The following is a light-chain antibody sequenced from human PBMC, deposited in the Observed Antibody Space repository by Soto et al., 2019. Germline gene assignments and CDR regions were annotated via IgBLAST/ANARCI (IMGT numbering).Light chain of an antibody. V-gene: IGLV2-23*01. CDR3: PSYAYSSTLV. CDR2: EGS. J-gene: IGLJ2*01. Sequence: QSALTQPASVSGSPGQSITISCTGTSSDVGSYNLVSWYQQHAGKAPKLMIYEGSKRPSGVSNRFSGSKSGNTASLTISGLQAEDEADYYCPSYAYSSTLVFGAGTQLTVL. CDR1: SSDVGSYNL.